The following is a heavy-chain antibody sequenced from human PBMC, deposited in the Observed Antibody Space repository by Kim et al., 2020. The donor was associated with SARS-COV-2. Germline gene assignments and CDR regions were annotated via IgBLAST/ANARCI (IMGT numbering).Heavy chain of an antibody. Sequence: GGSLRLSCAASGFTFSTYSMNWVRQAPGKGLEWLSYISSSSSAIYYADSVKGRFTISRDNAKNSLYLQMNSLRAEDTAVYYCPADYGGTSAFYFDYWGQETLVTVSS. V-gene: IGHV3-48*01. D-gene: IGHD4-17*01. CDR2: ISSSSSAI. J-gene: IGHJ4*02. CDR3: PADYGGTSAFYFDY. CDR1: GFTFSTYS.